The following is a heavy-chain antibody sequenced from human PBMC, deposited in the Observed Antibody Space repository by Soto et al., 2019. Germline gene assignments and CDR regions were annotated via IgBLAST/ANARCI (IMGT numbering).Heavy chain of an antibody. Sequence: GGSLRLSCVASGFSFDDSAMNWVRQVPGKGLEWVSGITWNSGHILYADSVKGRFTISRDNAKKSLYLELNSLRPEDTALYYCAKGRSSMIVVVMDYWGQGTPVTVSS. CDR1: GFSFDDSA. D-gene: IGHD3-22*01. J-gene: IGHJ4*02. CDR3: AKGRSSMIVVVMDY. V-gene: IGHV3-9*01. CDR2: ITWNSGHI.